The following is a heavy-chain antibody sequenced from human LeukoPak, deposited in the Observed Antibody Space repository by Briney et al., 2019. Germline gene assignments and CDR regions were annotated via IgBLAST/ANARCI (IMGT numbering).Heavy chain of an antibody. J-gene: IGHJ4*02. Sequence: ASVKVSCKASGYIFPDYFMHWVRQAPGHGLEWMGWINPNSGGTNYAQRFQGRVTMTRDTSISTAYMELSRLRSDDTAVYYCASGYADGDHGDYIDYWGQGTLVTVSS. V-gene: IGHV1-2*02. CDR3: ASGYADGDHGDYIDY. CDR1: GYIFPDYF. D-gene: IGHD4-17*01. CDR2: INPNSGGT.